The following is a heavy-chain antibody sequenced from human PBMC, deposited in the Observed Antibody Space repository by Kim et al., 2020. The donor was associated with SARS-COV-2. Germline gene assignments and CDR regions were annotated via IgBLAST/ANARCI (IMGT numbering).Heavy chain of an antibody. CDR2: IRTSDGST. CDR3: AIGDYYDSTDLDV. V-gene: IGHV3-23*01. D-gene: IGHD3-16*01. CDR1: GFTFSSYA. J-gene: IGHJ6*02. Sequence: GWSLRLSCAASGFTFSSYAMSWVRQAPGRGLEWVSDIRTSDGSTHYADSVKGRFTISRDNSKNTLYLQMNSLRAEDTAVYYCAIGDYYDSTDLDVWGQGTTVTVSS.